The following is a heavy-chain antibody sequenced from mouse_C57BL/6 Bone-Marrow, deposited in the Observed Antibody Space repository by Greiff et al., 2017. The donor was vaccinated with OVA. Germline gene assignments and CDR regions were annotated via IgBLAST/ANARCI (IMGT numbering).Heavy chain of an antibody. Sequence: VQLQQPGAELVKPGASVKVSCKASGYTFTSYWMHWVKQRPGQGLEWIGRIHPSDSHTNYNQKFKGKATLTVDKSSSTAYMQLSSLTSEDSAVYYCAIEKYYYGSSYDYWGQGTTLTVSS. CDR3: AIEKYYYGSSYDY. CDR1: GYTFTSYW. D-gene: IGHD1-1*01. J-gene: IGHJ2*01. V-gene: IGHV1-74*01. CDR2: IHPSDSHT.